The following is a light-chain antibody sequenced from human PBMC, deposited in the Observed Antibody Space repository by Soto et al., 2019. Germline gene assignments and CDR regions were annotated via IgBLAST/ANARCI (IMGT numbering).Light chain of an antibody. J-gene: IGKJ3*01. CDR2: AAS. CDR3: QQYNNWPPLT. Sequence: EFVLTQSPGTLSLSPGERATLSCRSSQSVSATYLAWYQQKPGQAPRLLIYAASTRATGIPARFSGSGSGTEFTLTITSLQSEDFAVYYCQQYNNWPPLTFGPGT. CDR1: QSVSATY. V-gene: IGKV3-15*01.